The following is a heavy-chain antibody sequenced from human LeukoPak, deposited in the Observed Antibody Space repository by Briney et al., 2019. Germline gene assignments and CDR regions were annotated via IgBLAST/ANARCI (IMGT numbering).Heavy chain of an antibody. CDR1: GGTFSSYA. D-gene: IGHD2-2*01. V-gene: IGHV1-69*05. CDR3: ARDFVVPAAIRSPRRYYFDY. Sequence: SVKVSCKASGGTFSSYAISWVRQAPGQGLEWMGGIIPIFGTANYAQKFQGRVTITTDESTSTAYMELSSLRSEDTAVYYCARDFVVPAAIRSPRRYYFDYWGQGTLVTVSS. CDR2: IIPIFGTA. J-gene: IGHJ4*02.